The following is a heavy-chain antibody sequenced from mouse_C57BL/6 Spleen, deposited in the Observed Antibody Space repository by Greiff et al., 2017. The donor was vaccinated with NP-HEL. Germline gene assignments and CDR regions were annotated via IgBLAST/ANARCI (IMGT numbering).Heavy chain of an antibody. CDR3: ASYGSSLGDY. CDR1: GFTFSSYG. Sequence: EVQRVESGGDLVKPGGSLKLSCAASGFTFSSYGMSWVRQTPDKRLEWVATISSGGSYTYYPDSVKGRFTISRDNAKNTLYLQMSSLKSEDTAMYYCASYGSSLGDYWGQGTSVTVSS. J-gene: IGHJ4*01. V-gene: IGHV5-6*01. D-gene: IGHD1-1*01. CDR2: ISSGGSYT.